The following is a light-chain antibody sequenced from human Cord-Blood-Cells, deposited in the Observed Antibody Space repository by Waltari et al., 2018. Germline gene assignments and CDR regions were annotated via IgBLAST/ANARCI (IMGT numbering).Light chain of an antibody. CDR3: QQSYSTPPLT. V-gene: IGKV1-39*01. CDR2: AAS. CDR1: QSISSY. J-gene: IGKJ4*01. Sequence: DIQMTQSPSSLSASVVDRVTITCRASQSISSYLNWYQQKPGKAPKLLIYAASSLQSGAPSRFSGSGSGTDFTLTISSLQPEDFATYYCQQSYSTPPLTFGGGTKVEIK.